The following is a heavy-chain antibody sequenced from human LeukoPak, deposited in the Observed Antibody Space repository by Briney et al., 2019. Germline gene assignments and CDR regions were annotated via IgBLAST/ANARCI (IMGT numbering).Heavy chain of an antibody. Sequence: KPSETLSLTYTVSGGSISSGGYSWSWIRQPPGKGLEWIGYIYYSGSTYYNPSLKSRVTISVDTSKNQFSLKLSSVTAADTAVYYCASGEQLWGNPSAFDIWGQGTMVTVSS. J-gene: IGHJ3*02. CDR3: ASGEQLWGNPSAFDI. V-gene: IGHV4-30-4*07. CDR2: IYYSGST. D-gene: IGHD5-18*01. CDR1: GGSISSGGYS.